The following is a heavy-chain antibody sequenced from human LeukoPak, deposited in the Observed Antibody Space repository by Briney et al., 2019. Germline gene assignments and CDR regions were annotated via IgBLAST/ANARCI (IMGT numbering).Heavy chain of an antibody. CDR2: ISGSGGST. V-gene: IGHV3-23*01. D-gene: IGHD3-3*01. Sequence: GGSLRLSCAASGFTFSSYAMSWVRQAPGKGLEWVSAISGSGGSTYYADSVKGRFTISRDNSKNTLYLQMNSLRAEDTAVYYCAEGSYYDFWSGHYFDYWGQGTLVTVSS. J-gene: IGHJ4*02. CDR1: GFTFSSYA. CDR3: AEGSYYDFWSGHYFDY.